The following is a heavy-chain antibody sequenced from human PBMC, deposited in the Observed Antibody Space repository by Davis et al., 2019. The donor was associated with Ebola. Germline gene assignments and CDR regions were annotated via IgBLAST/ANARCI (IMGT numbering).Heavy chain of an antibody. CDR1: GGSISSYY. V-gene: IGHV4-34*01. J-gene: IGHJ3*02. Sequence: MPSDTRSLTCTVPGGSISSYYWSWIRQPPGKGLEWIGEINHSGSTNYNPSLKSRVTISVDTSKNQFSLKLSSVTDADTAVYYCARGNAFDIWGQGTMVTVSS. CDR2: INHSGST. CDR3: ARGNAFDI.